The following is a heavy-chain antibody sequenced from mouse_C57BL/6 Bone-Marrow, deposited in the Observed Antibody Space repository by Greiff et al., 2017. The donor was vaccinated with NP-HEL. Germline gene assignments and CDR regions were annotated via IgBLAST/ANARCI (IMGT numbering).Heavy chain of an antibody. CDR1: GFTFTDDY. CDR3: TPLCYCGSSIFDY. CDR2: IDPGNGDT. Sequence: VQLQQSGAELARPGASVKLSCTASGFTFTDDYMHWVKQRPEQGLEWIGWIDPGNGDTEYASKFQGKATITADTSSNTAYMQLSSLTSEDTAVYYCTPLCYCGSSIFDYWGRGTTLTVSS. V-gene: IGHV14-4*01. D-gene: IGHD1-1*01. J-gene: IGHJ2*01.